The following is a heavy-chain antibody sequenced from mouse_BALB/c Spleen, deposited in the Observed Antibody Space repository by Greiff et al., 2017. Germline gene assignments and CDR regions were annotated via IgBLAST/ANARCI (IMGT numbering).Heavy chain of an antibody. Sequence: VQLKQSGPELVKPGASVKIPCKASGYTFTDYNMDWVKQSHGKSLEWIGDINPNNGGTIYNQKFKGKATLTVDKSSSTAYMELRSLTSEDTAVYYCARWSSGYGGDYWGQGTSVTVSS. D-gene: IGHD3-1*01. CDR2: INPNNGGT. J-gene: IGHJ4*01. CDR1: GYTFTDYN. V-gene: IGHV1-18*01. CDR3: ARWSSGYGGDY.